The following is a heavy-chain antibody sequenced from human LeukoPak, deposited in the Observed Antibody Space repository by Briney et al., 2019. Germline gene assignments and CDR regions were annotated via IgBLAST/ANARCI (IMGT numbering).Heavy chain of an antibody. CDR1: GFTFSTSV. D-gene: IGHD3-3*01. CDR3: ASGPPFLKYFEY. CDR2: ISVGAEYI. V-gene: IGHV3-23*01. J-gene: IGHJ4*02. Sequence: PEGSLRLSCAASGFTFSTSVMNWFRQAPGKGLEWVSTISVGAEYIFYADSVKGRLTISRDDSNNALYLQMHSLRAEDTALYYCASGPPFLKYFEYWGQGTLVTVSS.